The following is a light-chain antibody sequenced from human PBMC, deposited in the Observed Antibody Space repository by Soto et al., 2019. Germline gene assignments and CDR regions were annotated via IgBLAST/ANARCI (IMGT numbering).Light chain of an antibody. CDR1: QSISIT. V-gene: IGKV3-15*01. CDR3: QQYNNWPRT. CDR2: GAS. Sequence: EIVMTQSPATLSVSPGERATLSCRASQSISITLAWYQQKPGQAPRLLIYGASTRATDIPARFSGSGSGTEVTLTSSGLQSEDFAVYYWQQYNNWPRTFGGGTKVEI. J-gene: IGKJ4*01.